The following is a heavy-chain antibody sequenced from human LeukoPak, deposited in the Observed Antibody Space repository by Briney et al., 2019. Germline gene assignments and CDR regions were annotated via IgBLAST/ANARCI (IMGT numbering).Heavy chain of an antibody. Sequence: GGSLRLSCAASGFTFDDYGMRWVRQAPGKGLEWVSGINWNGGSTGYADSVKGRFTISRDNAKNSLYLQMNSLRAEDTALYYCARGPKYCSSTSCYGGNYYYYYMDVWGKGTTVTVSS. CDR1: GFTFDDYG. V-gene: IGHV3-20*04. J-gene: IGHJ6*03. CDR2: INWNGGST. CDR3: ARGPKYCSSTSCYGGNYYYYYMDV. D-gene: IGHD2-2*01.